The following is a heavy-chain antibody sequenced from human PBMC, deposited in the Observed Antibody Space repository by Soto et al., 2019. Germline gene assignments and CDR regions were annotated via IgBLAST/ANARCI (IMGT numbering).Heavy chain of an antibody. Sequence: ASVKVSCKVSGYTLTELSIHWVRQAPGKGLEWTGGFDPEDGETIYAQKFQGRVTMTEDTSTDTAYMELSSLRSEDTAVYYCATETGYYDSSGYHNWFDPWGQGTMVPVYS. D-gene: IGHD3-22*01. V-gene: IGHV1-24*01. CDR2: FDPEDGET. CDR1: GYTLTELS. CDR3: ATETGYYDSSGYHNWFDP. J-gene: IGHJ5*02.